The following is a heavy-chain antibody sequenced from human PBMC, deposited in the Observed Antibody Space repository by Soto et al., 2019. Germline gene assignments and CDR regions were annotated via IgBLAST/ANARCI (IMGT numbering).Heavy chain of an antibody. J-gene: IGHJ4*01. D-gene: IGHD1-1*01. CDR1: AGSLTSSRYY. CDR2: IYYSGST. CDR3: ASIEPHNDFGHASYDYAY. Sequence: PQTLSLTCTVSAGSLTSSRYYWAWLRQPPGKGLEWIATIYYSGSTYYNGCVQGRVSISDDTPKNRFSLKRSSMPAADTAVYFFASIEPHNDFGHASYDYAYWSQGTLDTGSS. V-gene: IGHV4-39*01.